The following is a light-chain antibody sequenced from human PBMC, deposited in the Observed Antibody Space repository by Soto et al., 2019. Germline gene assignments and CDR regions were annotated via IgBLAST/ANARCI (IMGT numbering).Light chain of an antibody. J-gene: IGKJ5*01. CDR2: GAS. Sequence: IQITQSPSTLSASIGDRVTITCRASQNIVNWLAWFQQKPGKAPKILIYGASTLEDGVPSRFRGSGSGTEFTLTITNLQPGDFATYYCQQYTSFSATFGQGTRLEIK. CDR1: QNIVNW. V-gene: IGKV1-5*01. CDR3: QQYTSFSAT.